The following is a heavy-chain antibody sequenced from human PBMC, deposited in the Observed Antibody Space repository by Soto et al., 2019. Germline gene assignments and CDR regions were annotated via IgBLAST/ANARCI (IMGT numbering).Heavy chain of an antibody. CDR1: GGTFSSYA. Sequence: QVQLVQSGAEVKKPGSSVKVSCKASGGTFSSYAISWVRQAPGQGLEWMGGIIPIFGTANYAQKFQGRVTITADESKSTAYMELSSLRSEDTAVYYCARDRQDYYESSGYPVRCGYWGQGTLVTVSS. D-gene: IGHD3-22*01. CDR3: ARDRQDYYESSGYPVRCGY. CDR2: IIPIFGTA. V-gene: IGHV1-69*01. J-gene: IGHJ4*02.